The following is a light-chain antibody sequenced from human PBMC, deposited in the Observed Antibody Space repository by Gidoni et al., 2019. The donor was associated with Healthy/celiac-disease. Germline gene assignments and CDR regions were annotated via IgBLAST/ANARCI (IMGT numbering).Light chain of an antibody. Sequence: EIVLMQSPGTLSLSPGERATLSCRASQSVSSSYLAWYQQKPGQAPRLLSYGASSRATGIPDRFSGSGSGTDFTLTISRLEPVDFAVYYCQQYGSSPWTFGQGTKVEIK. CDR2: GAS. CDR1: QSVSSSY. J-gene: IGKJ1*01. V-gene: IGKV3-20*01. CDR3: QQYGSSPWT.